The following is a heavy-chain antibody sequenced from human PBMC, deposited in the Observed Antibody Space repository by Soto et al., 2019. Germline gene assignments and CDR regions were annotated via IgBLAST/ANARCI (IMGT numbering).Heavy chain of an antibody. Sequence: QVQLVESGGGVVQPGRSLRLSCAASGFTFSSYAMHWVRQAPGKGLEWVAVISYDGSNKYYADSVKGRFTISRDNSKNTLYLQMNSLRAEDTAVYYCARGAPGVRSGSYHTNYYYYGMDVWGQGTTVTVSS. J-gene: IGHJ6*02. V-gene: IGHV3-30-3*01. CDR1: GFTFSSYA. CDR2: ISYDGSNK. CDR3: ARGAPGVRSGSYHTNYYYYGMDV. D-gene: IGHD3-10*01.